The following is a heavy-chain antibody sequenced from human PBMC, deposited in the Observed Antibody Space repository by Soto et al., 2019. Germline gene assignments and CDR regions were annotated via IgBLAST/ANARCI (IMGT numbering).Heavy chain of an antibody. CDR3: ARFAYYYDSSRYYVHYYFDY. CDR2: IITTFGTA. D-gene: IGHD3-22*01. J-gene: IGHJ4*02. CDR1: GGTFSSYA. Sequence: QVQLVQSGAEVKKPGSSVKVSCKASGGTFSSYAISWVRQAPGQGLEWMGGIITTFGTANYAQKFQGRVTITADKSTSTAYMELSSLRSDDTAVYYCARFAYYYDSSRYYVHYYFDYWGQGTLVTVSS. V-gene: IGHV1-69*06.